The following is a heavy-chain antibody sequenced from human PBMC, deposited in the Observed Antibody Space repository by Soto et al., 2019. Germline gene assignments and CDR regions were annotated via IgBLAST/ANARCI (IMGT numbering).Heavy chain of an antibody. D-gene: IGHD1-26*01. V-gene: IGHV1-8*01. Sequence: QVQLVQSGAEVKRPGASLKVSCQASGYTFTTYDINWVRQAPGQGLEWMGWMNPYTGKAGYAQKFQGRVTMTRDNSISTAYMELSSLRSEDTAVYYCARDFEWELVELGLSFQGMDVWGRGTSITVSS. CDR3: ARDFEWELVELGLSFQGMDV. J-gene: IGHJ6*02. CDR1: GYTFTTYD. CDR2: MNPYTGKA.